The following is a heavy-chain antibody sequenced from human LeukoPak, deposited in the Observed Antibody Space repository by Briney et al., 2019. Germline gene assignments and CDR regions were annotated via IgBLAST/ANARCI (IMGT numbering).Heavy chain of an antibody. Sequence: SVTVSCKASGGTFSSYAIRWVRQAPGQGVEWMGGIIPIFGTANYAQKFQGRVTITADESTSTAYMELSSLRSEDTAVYYCAYRSDDFWSGYYTGTDAFDIWGQGTMVTVSS. CDR3: AYRSDDFWSGYYTGTDAFDI. CDR2: IIPIFGTA. J-gene: IGHJ3*02. V-gene: IGHV1-69*01. CDR1: GGTFSSYA. D-gene: IGHD3-3*01.